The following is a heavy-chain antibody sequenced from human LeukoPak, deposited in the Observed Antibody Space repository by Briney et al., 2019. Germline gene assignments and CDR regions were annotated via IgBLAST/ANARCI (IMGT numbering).Heavy chain of an antibody. Sequence: SETLSLTCTVSSGSINSYYWSWIRQPAGKGLEWIGRIHTSENTDYNPSLKSRVTMSVDMSTSQFSLRLTSVTAADTAVYYCAREGDYGDYSKSFYYMDVWGKGTTVTVSS. CDR3: AREGDYGDYSKSFYYMDV. V-gene: IGHV4-4*07. J-gene: IGHJ6*03. CDR1: SGSINSYY. CDR2: IHTSENT. D-gene: IGHD4-17*01.